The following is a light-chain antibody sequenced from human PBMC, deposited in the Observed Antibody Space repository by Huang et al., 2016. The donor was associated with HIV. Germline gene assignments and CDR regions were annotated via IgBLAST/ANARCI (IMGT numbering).Light chain of an antibody. CDR2: EAS. J-gene: IGKJ1*01. CDR3: QQYNSYST. V-gene: IGKV1-5*03. CDR1: QRISNW. Sequence: DIQMTQSPSTLSASVGDRVTITCRASQRISNWLAWYQQKPGKAPKLLISEASNLESGVPSRFSGSGSGTEFTLTISSLQPDDSATYYCQQYNSYSTFGQGTKVEIK.